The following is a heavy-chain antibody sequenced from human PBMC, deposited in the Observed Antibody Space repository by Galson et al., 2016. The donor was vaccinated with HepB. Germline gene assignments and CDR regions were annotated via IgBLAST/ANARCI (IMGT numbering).Heavy chain of an antibody. D-gene: IGHD6-19*01. CDR2: VSIYNDDT. CDR1: GYIFTRHG. Sequence: SVKVSCKASGYIFTRHGISWVRQAPGQGLEWMGWVSIYNDDTNYAQKFKGRVTMTTETSTNTTPMELRSLRSDDTAVYYCARDVGIAVGDIRSDWFDPWGQGTLVTVSS. V-gene: IGHV1-18*01. CDR3: ARDVGIAVGDIRSDWFDP. J-gene: IGHJ5*02.